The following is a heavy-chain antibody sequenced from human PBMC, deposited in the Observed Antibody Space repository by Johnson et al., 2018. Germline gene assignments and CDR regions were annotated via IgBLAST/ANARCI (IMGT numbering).Heavy chain of an antibody. CDR2: IKQDGSEK. Sequence: VQLVESGGGLVQPGGSLRLSCAASGFTFSSYAMSWVRQAPGKGLEWVANIKQDGSEKYYVDSVKGRFTISRDTAKNSLYLQMNSLRAEDTAVYYCAKGSVGYSDCAFDIWGQGTMVTVSS. V-gene: IGHV3-7*01. CDR1: GFTFSSYA. J-gene: IGHJ3*02. CDR3: AKGSVGYSDCAFDI. D-gene: IGHD2-15*01.